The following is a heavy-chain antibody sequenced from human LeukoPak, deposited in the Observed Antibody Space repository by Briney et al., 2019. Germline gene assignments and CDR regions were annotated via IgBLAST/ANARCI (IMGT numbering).Heavy chain of an antibody. D-gene: IGHD4-17*01. Sequence: PSETLSLTCTVSGGSISSYYWSWIRQPPGKGLEWIGYIYYSGSTNYNPSLKSRVIISVETSKNQFALKLSSVTAADTAVYHCARSDCGDCFDYWGQGTLVTVSS. V-gene: IGHV4-59*01. CDR1: GGSISSYY. J-gene: IGHJ4*02. CDR3: ARSDCGDCFDY. CDR2: IYYSGST.